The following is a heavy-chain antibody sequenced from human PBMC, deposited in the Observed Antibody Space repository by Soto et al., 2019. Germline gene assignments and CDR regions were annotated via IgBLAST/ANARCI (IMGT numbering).Heavy chain of an antibody. CDR2: IYYSGST. Sequence: SETLSLTCTVSGGSISSYYWSWIRPPPGTGLEWIGYIYYSGSTNYNPSLKSRVTISVDTSNSLFSLKLILVTAADTAVYFWAGDRSWCDNGMDGWGQGTRVVVS. CDR3: AGDRSWCDNGMDG. J-gene: IGHJ6*02. V-gene: IGHV4-59*01. D-gene: IGHD2-8*02. CDR1: GGSISSYY.